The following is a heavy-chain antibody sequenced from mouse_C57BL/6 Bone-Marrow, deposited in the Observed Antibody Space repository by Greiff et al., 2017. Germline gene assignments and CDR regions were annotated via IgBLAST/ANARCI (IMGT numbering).Heavy chain of an antibody. Sequence: QVQLQQPGAELVKPGASVKMSCKASGYTFTSYWITWVKQRPGQGLEWIGDIYPGRGSTNYNEKFKSKATLTVDTSSSTAYMQLSSLTSEDSAVYYCARWLLRRLYAMDYWGQGTSVTVSS. CDR2: IYPGRGST. V-gene: IGHV1-55*01. J-gene: IGHJ4*01. CDR1: GYTFTSYW. CDR3: ARWLLRRLYAMDY. D-gene: IGHD2-3*01.